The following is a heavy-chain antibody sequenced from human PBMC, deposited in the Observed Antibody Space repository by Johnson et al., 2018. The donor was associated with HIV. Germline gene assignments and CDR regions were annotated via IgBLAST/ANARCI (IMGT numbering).Heavy chain of an antibody. CDR3: ARERASSAFDI. CDR1: GFTFSSYG. V-gene: IGHV3-30*02. Sequence: QVQLVESGGGVVQPGGSLRLSCVASGFTFSSYGMHWVRQAPGKGLEWVAFIRYDGSNKYYADSVKGRFTISRDNSKNSLYLQMNSLRAEDTAVYYCARERASSAFDIWGQGTMVTVSS. CDR2: IRYDGSNK. J-gene: IGHJ3*02.